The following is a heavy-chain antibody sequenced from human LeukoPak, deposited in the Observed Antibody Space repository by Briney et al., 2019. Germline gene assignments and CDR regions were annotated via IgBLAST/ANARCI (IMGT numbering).Heavy chain of an antibody. Sequence: SETLSLTCAVYGGSFSGYYWSWIRQPPGKGLEWIGEINHSGSTNYNPSLKSRVTISVGTSKNQFSLKLSSVTAADTAVYYCAREHDYDDYWGQGTLVTVSS. CDR1: GGSFSGYY. CDR3: AREHDYDDY. J-gene: IGHJ4*02. CDR2: INHSGST. V-gene: IGHV4-34*01.